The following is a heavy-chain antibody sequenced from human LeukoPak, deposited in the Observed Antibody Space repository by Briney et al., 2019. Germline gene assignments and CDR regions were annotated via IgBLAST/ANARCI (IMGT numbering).Heavy chain of an antibody. V-gene: IGHV4-59*11. CDR2: IYYSGST. J-gene: IGHJ4*02. CDR1: GGSISSHY. Sequence: SETLSLTCTVSGGSISSHYWSWIRQPPGEGLEWIGYIYYSGSTNYNPSLKSRVTISIDTSKNQFSLKLSSVTAADTAVYYCASAPYSNYHFDNWGQGTLVTVSS. CDR3: ASAPYSNYHFDN. D-gene: IGHD4-11*01.